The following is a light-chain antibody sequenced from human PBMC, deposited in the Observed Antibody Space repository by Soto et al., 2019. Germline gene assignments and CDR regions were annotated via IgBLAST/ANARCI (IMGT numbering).Light chain of an antibody. V-gene: IGKV1-9*01. CDR3: QQLNSYPSIP. J-gene: IGKJ5*01. CDR2: AAS. Sequence: IRFTQAPSSLSASVGGRVALACRARQGISIYLAWYQQKPGKAPKLLIYAASTLQSGVPSRFSGSGSGTDFTLTISSLQPEDFATYYCQQLNSYPSIPFGQGTRPAIK. CDR1: QGISIY.